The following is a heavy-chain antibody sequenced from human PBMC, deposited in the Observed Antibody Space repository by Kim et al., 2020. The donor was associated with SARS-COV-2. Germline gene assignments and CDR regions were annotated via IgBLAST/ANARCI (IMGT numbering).Heavy chain of an antibody. V-gene: IGHV3-7*01. Sequence: GGSLRLSCAVSGFTSNSCCMHWVRQAPGRGLEWVAMITRDESERYFADSVRGRFTISRDNAKNSLFLQMNSLRAEDTALYYCACLASSSHRGPAYWGHGT. D-gene: IGHD3-10*01. CDR3: ACLASSSHRGPAY. CDR2: ITRDESER. CDR1: GFTSNSCC. J-gene: IGHJ4*01.